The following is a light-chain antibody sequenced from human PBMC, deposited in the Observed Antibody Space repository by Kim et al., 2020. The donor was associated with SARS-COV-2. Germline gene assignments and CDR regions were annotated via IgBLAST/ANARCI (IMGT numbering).Light chain of an antibody. V-gene: IGLV2-11*01. J-gene: IGLJ3*02. CDR2: DVS. Sequence: GQSVTNSCAGTSSDVGTYNYVSWYQQHPDKAPKLMIYDVSKRPSGVPDRFSASKSGNTASLTISGLQAEDEADYYCCSYAGSYSWVFGGGTKLTVL. CDR3: CSYAGSYSWV. CDR1: SSDVGTYNY.